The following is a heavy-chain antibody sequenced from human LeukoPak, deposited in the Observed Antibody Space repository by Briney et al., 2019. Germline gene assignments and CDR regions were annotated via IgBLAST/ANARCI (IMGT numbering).Heavy chain of an antibody. Sequence: PGGSLRLSCAASGFTFSSYAMSWVRQAPGKGLEWVSPISGSGGSTYYADSVKGRFTISRDNSKNTLYLQMNSLRAEDTAVYYCAKPVAAPTYYDILTGYFNDAFDIWGQGTMVTVSS. D-gene: IGHD3-9*01. V-gene: IGHV3-23*01. J-gene: IGHJ3*02. CDR2: ISGSGGST. CDR1: GFTFSSYA. CDR3: AKPVAAPTYYDILTGYFNDAFDI.